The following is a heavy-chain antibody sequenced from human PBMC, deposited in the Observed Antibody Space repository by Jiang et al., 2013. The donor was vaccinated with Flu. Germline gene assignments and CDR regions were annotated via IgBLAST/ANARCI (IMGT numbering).Heavy chain of an antibody. J-gene: IGHJ5*02. D-gene: IGHD2-21*01. CDR1: GFTFSDHH. CDR2: IRNKRENYAT. Sequence: GLVQPGRSLRLSCAASGFTFSDHHMDWVRQAPGKGLEWVGRIRNKRENYATEYAASVRGRFTISRDDSNNSLYLQINSLKIEDTAVYYCVRDAMKGGDLYPWGQGTLVTVSS. CDR3: VRDAMKGGDLYP. V-gene: IGHV3-72*01.